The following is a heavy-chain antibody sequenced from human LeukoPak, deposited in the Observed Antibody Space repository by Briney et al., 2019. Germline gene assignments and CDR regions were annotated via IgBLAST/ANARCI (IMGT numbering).Heavy chain of an antibody. V-gene: IGHV3-30*18. CDR1: GFTFSNCG. D-gene: IGHD3-10*01. CDR3: AKDYNYGYGYYFDY. CDR2: ISYDGSDK. J-gene: IGHJ4*02. Sequence: GGSLRLSCAASGFTFSNCGMHWVRQAPGKGLEWVAVISYDGSDKYYADSVKGRFTISRDNSKNTLYLQMNSLRAEDTAVYYCAKDYNYGYGYYFDYWGQGTLVTVSS.